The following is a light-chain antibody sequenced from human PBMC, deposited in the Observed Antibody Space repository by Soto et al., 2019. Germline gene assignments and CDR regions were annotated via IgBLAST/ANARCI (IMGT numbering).Light chain of an antibody. CDR2: DAS. Sequence: EIVLTQSPDTLSLSPGERATLSCRASQGVRNNYLAWYQVRPGQTHRLLIYDASTRATGIQARFGGSGSGTDFTLTINSLEPEDFAVYYCKQRSNWPGTFGPGTKVDIK. V-gene: IGKV3-11*01. CDR3: KQRSNWPGT. J-gene: IGKJ3*01. CDR1: QGVRNNY.